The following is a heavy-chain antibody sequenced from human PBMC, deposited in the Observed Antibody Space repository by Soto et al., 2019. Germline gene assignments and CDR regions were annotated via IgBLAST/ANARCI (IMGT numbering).Heavy chain of an antibody. J-gene: IGHJ6*02. CDR2: ISADNGNT. D-gene: IGHD5-18*01. CDR3: ARCIQQDYYYGMDV. Sequence: ASVKVSCKASGYTFYSHSISWVRQAPGQGLEWMGRISADNGNTNYAQKLRGRVTMTTDTSTSTVYMELRNLRSDDTAVYYCARCIQQDYYYGMDVWGQGTTVTVSS. V-gene: IGHV1-18*01. CDR1: GYTFYSHS.